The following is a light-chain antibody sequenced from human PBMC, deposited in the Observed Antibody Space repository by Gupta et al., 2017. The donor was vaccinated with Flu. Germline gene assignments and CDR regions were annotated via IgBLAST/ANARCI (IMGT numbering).Light chain of an antibody. CDR1: SSDIGYHNY. Sequence: QSVTTSCAGSSSDIGYHNYVSWFQHHPDPAPILFCDEVSNRPSGVPDFFSGSKSGTTAYPXVXGLQAEXDAYYYCSSFADSRDIFGAGTTVTVL. CDR3: SSFADSRDI. CDR2: EVS. J-gene: IGLJ1*01. V-gene: IGLV2-8*01.